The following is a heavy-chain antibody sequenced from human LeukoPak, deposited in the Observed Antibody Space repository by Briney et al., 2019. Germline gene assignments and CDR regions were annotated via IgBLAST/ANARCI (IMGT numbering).Heavy chain of an antibody. V-gene: IGHV3-23*01. CDR1: GFTFSNSA. CDR2: ISGSGGST. Sequence: PGGSLRLSCAASGFTFSNSAMSWVRQAPGKGLEWVSAISGSGGSTYYADSVKGRFTISRDNSKNTLYLQMNSLRAEDTAVYYCAKVYSSGWTFDYWGQGTLVTVSS. CDR3: AKVYSSGWTFDY. D-gene: IGHD6-19*01. J-gene: IGHJ4*02.